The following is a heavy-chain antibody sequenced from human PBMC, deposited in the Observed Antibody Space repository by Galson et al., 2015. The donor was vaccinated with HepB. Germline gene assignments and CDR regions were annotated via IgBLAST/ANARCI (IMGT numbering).Heavy chain of an antibody. CDR3: ARGGPNMVRGVITNWFDP. Sequence: SVKVYCKDSGGNYSSYAISWVRQAHGQGLEWMGRIIPILGIANYAPKFQGRVTITADKSTSTAYMELSSLRSEDTAVYYCARGGPNMVRGVITNWFDPWGQGTLFTVSS. J-gene: IGHJ5*02. CDR2: IIPILGIA. D-gene: IGHD3-10*01. V-gene: IGHV1-69*04. CDR1: GGNYSSYA.